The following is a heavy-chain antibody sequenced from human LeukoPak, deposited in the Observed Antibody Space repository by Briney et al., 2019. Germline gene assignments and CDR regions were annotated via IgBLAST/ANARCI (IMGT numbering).Heavy chain of an antibody. CDR2: ISGSVGDT. CDR3: AKDFTAAPGNVFHFDY. V-gene: IGHV3-23*01. CDR1: GFTFSSYA. Sequence: GGSLRLSCAASGFTFSSYAMNWVRQAPGKGLEWVSVISGSVGDTYYTDSVKGRFTISRDNSKNTLYLQMKSLRAEDTAVYYCAKDFTAAPGNVFHFDYWGQGTLVTVSS. D-gene: IGHD6-13*01. J-gene: IGHJ4*02.